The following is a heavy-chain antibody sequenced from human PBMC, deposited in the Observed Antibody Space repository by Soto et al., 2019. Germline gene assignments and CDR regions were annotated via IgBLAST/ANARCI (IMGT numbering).Heavy chain of an antibody. Sequence: QVQPVESGGGVVQPGRSLRLSCVVSGFTFRSYAMHWVRQAPGKGLEWVAVISNDGNNNYHADSVKGRFTISRDNSKNTLYLHMDSLRAEDTARYYCSRFVGYGGSEYCFDNWGQGIEVIVST. CDR3: SRFVGYGGSEYCFDN. CDR1: GFTFRSYA. V-gene: IGHV3-30-3*02. D-gene: IGHD5-12*01. CDR2: ISNDGNNN. J-gene: IGHJ4*02.